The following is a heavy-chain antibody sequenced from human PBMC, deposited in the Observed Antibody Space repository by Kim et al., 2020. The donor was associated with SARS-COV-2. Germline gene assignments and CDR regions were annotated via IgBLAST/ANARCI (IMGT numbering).Heavy chain of an antibody. J-gene: IGHJ6*02. Sequence: SVKVSCKASGGTFSSYGVSWVRQAPAQGLEWMGGIIPILGTANSAQKFQGRVTITADESMSTAYLELSSLKSEDTAVYYCARSWGPNLVAPIHYYYFGMDVWGQGTTVTVSS. CDR2: IIPILGTA. V-gene: IGHV1-69*13. CDR1: GGTFSSYG. D-gene: IGHD2-15*01. CDR3: ARSWGPNLVAPIHYYYFGMDV.